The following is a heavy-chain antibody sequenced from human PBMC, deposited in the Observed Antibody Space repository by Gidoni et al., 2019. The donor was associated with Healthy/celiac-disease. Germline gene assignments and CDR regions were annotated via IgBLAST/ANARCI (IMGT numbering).Heavy chain of an antibody. D-gene: IGHD3-10*01. J-gene: IGHJ6*02. V-gene: IGHV3-49*03. CDR1: GFTFGDYA. CDR2: FISKAYGWTT. Sequence: EVQLVESGGGLVQPGRSLRLSCTASGFTFGDYAMSWFRQATGKGLGWVGFFISKAYGWTTEYAASVKGRFTISRDDSKSFAYLQMNSLKTEDTAVYYCTRDPVTMVRGVDIYGMDVWGQGTTVTVAS. CDR3: TRDPVTMVRGVDIYGMDV.